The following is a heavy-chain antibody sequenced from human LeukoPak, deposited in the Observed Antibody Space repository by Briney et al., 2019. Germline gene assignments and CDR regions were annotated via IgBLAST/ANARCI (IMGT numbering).Heavy chain of an antibody. CDR3: ARLNKGSSSWYWGYNWFDP. CDR1: GYTFTSYG. V-gene: IGHV1-69*05. D-gene: IGHD6-13*01. CDR2: IIPIFGTA. Sequence: GASVKVSCKASGYTFTSYGISWVRQAPGQGLEWMGGIIPIFGTANYAQKFQGRVTITTDESTSTAYMELSSLRSEDTAVYYCARLNKGSSSWYWGYNWFDPWGQGTLVTVSS. J-gene: IGHJ5*02.